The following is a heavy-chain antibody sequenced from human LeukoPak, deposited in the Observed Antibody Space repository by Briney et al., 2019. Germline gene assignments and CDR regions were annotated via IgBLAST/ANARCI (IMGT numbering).Heavy chain of an antibody. CDR3: TYGDYPLTY. J-gene: IGHJ4*02. CDR2: LYSNGDT. Sequence: GGSLRLSCAASGLTVTNNYWHWVRQPPGKGPEWISLLYSNGDTKYADSVKGRFTFSRDNSKNTLYLQMNGLRAKDTAVYYCTYGDYPLTYWGQGTLVSVSS. V-gene: IGHV3-66*01. CDR1: GLTVTNNY. D-gene: IGHD4-17*01.